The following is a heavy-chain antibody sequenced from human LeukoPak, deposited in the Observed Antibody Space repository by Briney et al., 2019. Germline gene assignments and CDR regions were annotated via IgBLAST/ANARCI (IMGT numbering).Heavy chain of an antibody. CDR1: GFTFSNHW. D-gene: IGHD3-22*01. V-gene: IGHV3-7*01. CDR2: IRQDGAER. J-gene: IGHJ4*02. Sequence: PGGSLRLSCAASGFTFSNHWMSWVRQAPGKGLEWVANIRQDGAERYYVDSVKGRFTISRDNAKNSVYLEMNSLRVEDTAVYFCARAPYFESSGPLWGQGTLVTVSS. CDR3: ARAPYFESSGPL.